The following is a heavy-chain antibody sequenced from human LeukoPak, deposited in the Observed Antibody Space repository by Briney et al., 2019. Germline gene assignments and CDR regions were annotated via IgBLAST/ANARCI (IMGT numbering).Heavy chain of an antibody. V-gene: IGHV1-46*01. CDR3: AREGGDCSSTSCYEKTNWFDP. D-gene: IGHD2-2*01. J-gene: IGHJ5*02. Sequence: VGSVKVSCKASGYTFTSYYMHWVRQAPGQGLEWMGIINPSSGSTSYAQKFQGRVTMTRDTSTSTVYMELSSLRSEDTAVYYCAREGGDCSSTSCYEKTNWFDPWGQGTLVTVSS. CDR2: INPSSGST. CDR1: GYTFTSYY.